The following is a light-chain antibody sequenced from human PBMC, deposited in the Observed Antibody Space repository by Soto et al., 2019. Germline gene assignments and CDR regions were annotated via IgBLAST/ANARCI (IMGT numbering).Light chain of an antibody. CDR3: QQYDSHPYT. V-gene: IGKV1-5*03. Sequence: DIQMTQSPSTLSASVGDRVTITCRASHSITSWLAWYQQRPGKAPKLLIYKASSLESGVPSRFSGSGSGTEFTLTISSLQPDDFTTYYCQQYDSHPYTFGQGTKLEIK. J-gene: IGKJ2*01. CDR1: HSITSW. CDR2: KAS.